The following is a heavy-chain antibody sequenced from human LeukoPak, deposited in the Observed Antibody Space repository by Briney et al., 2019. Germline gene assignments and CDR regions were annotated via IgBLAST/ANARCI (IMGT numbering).Heavy chain of an antibody. V-gene: IGHV4-61*02. Sequence: PSQTLSLTCTVSGGSISSDSYYRSWIRQPAGTGLEWIGRIYASGSTNYNPSLKSRVTMSVDTSKNQFSLKLSSVTAADTAVYYCAREGAWGYYWYYFDYWGQGTLVTVSS. CDR1: GGSISSDSYY. J-gene: IGHJ4*02. CDR2: IYASGST. CDR3: AREGAWGYYWYYFDY. D-gene: IGHD1-1*01.